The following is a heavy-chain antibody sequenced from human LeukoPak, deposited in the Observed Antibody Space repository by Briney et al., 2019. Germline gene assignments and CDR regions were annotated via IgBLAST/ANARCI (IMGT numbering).Heavy chain of an antibody. CDR3: ARGDTAMEGSFDY. CDR1: GGTFISYA. V-gene: IGHV1-69*04. J-gene: IGHJ4*02. CDR2: IIPILDIA. D-gene: IGHD5-18*01. Sequence: ASVKVSCKASGGTFISYAISWVRQAPGQGLEWMGRIIPILDIANYAQKFQGRVTITADKSTSTAYMELSSLRSEDTAVYYCARGDTAMEGSFDYWGQGTLVTVSS.